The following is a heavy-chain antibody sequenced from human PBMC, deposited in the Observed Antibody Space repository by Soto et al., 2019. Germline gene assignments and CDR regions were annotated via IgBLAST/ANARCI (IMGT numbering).Heavy chain of an antibody. Sequence: EVQLVESGGGLVQPGGSLRLSCAASGFTFSSYAMHWVRQAPGKGLEYVSAISSNGGSTYYANSVKGRFTISRDNSKHTLYLQMGSLRAEDMAVYYCASSPGYYYYYMDVWGKGTTVTVSS. CDR1: GFTFSSYA. CDR2: ISSNGGST. J-gene: IGHJ6*03. V-gene: IGHV3-64*01. CDR3: ASSPGYYYYYMDV. D-gene: IGHD2-8*02.